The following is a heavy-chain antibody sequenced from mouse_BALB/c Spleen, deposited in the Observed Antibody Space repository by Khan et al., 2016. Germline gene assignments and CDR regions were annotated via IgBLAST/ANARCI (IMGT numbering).Heavy chain of an antibody. CDR1: GYTFTSDW. Sequence: QVQLKQSGAELAKPGASVKMSCKASGYTFTSDWMHWVKQRPGQGLEWIGYINPSTGYTEYNQKFKDKATLTADKSSSTAYMQLSSLTSEDSAVYYCSRYEGGFAYWGQGTLVTVSA. CDR2: INPSTGYT. V-gene: IGHV1-7*01. J-gene: IGHJ3*01. D-gene: IGHD2-3*01. CDR3: SRYEGGFAY.